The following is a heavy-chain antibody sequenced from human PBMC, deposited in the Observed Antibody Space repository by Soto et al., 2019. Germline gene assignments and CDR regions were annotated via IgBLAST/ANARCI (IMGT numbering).Heavy chain of an antibody. Sequence: QVQLQQWGAGLLKPSETLSLTCAVYGGFVSSGSYYWSWIRQPSGKGLEWIGEMSHSGGTHFNPSRKSRVTISVDTSKNQFSLEMSAVTAADTALYYCARVERGTATTGVDAFDIWGPGTMVTVSS. CDR1: GGFVSSGSYY. V-gene: IGHV4-34*01. CDR3: ARVERGTATTGVDAFDI. D-gene: IGHD1-1*01. CDR2: MSHSGGT. J-gene: IGHJ3*02.